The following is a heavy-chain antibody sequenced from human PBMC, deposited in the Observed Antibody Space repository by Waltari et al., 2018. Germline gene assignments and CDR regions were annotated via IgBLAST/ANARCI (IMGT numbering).Heavy chain of an antibody. CDR3: ARLPYDYGDSEFDY. D-gene: IGHD4-17*01. CDR1: GFTFSSYA. J-gene: IGHJ4*02. CDR2: ISYDGSNK. V-gene: IGHV3-30-3*01. Sequence: GFTFSSYAMHWVRQAPGKGLEWVAVISYDGSNKYYADSVKGRFTISRDNSKNTLYLQMNSLRAEDTAVYYCARLPYDYGDSEFDYWGQGTLVTVSS.